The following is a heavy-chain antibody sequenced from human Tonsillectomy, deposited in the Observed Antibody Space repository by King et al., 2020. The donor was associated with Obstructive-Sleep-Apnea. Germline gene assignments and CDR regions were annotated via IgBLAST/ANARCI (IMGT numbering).Heavy chain of an antibody. CDR2: ISYDGSNK. CDR3: ARITHQQWLEYDAFDI. D-gene: IGHD6-19*01. CDR1: GFTFSSYA. V-gene: IGHV3-30*04. J-gene: IGHJ3*02. Sequence: QLVQSGGGVVQPGRSLRLSCAASGFTFSSYAMHWVRQAPGKGLEWVAVISYDGSNKYYADSVKGRFTISRDNSKNTLYLQMNSLRAEDTAVYYCARITHQQWLEYDAFDIWGQGTMVTVSS.